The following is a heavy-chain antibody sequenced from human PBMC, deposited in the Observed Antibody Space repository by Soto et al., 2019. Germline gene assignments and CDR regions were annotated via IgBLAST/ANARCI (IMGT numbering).Heavy chain of an antibody. CDR2: IYPSGET. J-gene: IGHJ6*03. Sequence: QVQLQESGPGLVKPSETLSLTCTVSGGSISSSYWSWIRQPPGKVLEWIGYIYPSGETNYIPSLKSRVTISVDTSKNEFSLKLSAVTAADTAVYYGAREVVATSRSLGYYQMDVCGKGTTVTVSS. CDR1: GGSISSSY. V-gene: IGHV4-59*01. CDR3: AREVVATSRSLGYYQMDV. D-gene: IGHD5-12*01.